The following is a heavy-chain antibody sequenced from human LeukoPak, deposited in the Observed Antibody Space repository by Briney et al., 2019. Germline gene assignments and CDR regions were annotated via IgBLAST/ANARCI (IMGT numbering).Heavy chain of an antibody. D-gene: IGHD3-10*01. J-gene: IGHJ4*02. CDR3: ARDYYYGSGIRC. CDR1: GFTFSSYG. Sequence: PGGSLRLSCAASGFTFSSYGMHWVRQAPGKGLEWVAVIWYDGSSKYYADSVKGRFTISRDNSKNTLYLQMNSLRAEDTAVYYCARDYYYGSGIRCWGQGALVTVSS. CDR2: IWYDGSSK. V-gene: IGHV3-33*01.